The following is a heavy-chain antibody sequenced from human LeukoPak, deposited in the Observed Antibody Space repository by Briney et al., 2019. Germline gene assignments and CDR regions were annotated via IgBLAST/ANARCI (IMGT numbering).Heavy chain of an antibody. J-gene: IGHJ4*02. Sequence: GGSLRLSCAASGFTFDDYGMSWVRQAPGKGLEWVSAISGSGGSTYYADSVKGRFTISRDNSKNTLYLQMNSLRAEDTAVYYCGPSSGYYVYWGQGTLVTVSS. V-gene: IGHV3-23*01. CDR3: GPSSGYYVY. CDR1: GFTFDDYG. D-gene: IGHD3-22*01. CDR2: ISGSGGST.